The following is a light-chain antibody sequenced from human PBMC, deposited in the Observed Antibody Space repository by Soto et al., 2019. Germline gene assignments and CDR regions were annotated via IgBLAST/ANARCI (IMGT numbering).Light chain of an antibody. Sequence: QSVLTQPPPASGSLGQSVTISCTGTRSDVGGYEYVSWYQQHPGKAPKLMIYEVTKRPSGVPDRFSGSKSGNTASLTVFGLQAEDEADYYCSSYAGNTHVFGTGTKVTVL. CDR1: RSDVGGYEY. CDR3: SSYAGNTHV. V-gene: IGLV2-8*01. CDR2: EVT. J-gene: IGLJ1*01.